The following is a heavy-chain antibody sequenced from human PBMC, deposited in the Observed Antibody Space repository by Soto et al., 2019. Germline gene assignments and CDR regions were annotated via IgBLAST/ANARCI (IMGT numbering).Heavy chain of an antibody. D-gene: IGHD1-26*01. CDR3: ARLVGPTSSDNWFDP. V-gene: IGHV1-18*01. Sequence: QVKLVQSGAEVKKPGASVKVSCETSGYTFFSYGITWVRQAPGQGLEWMGWVSGYNGHTNYAQKFQGRVTMTRDISTTTAYMELRNLRAVDTAVYYCARLVGPTSSDNWFDPWGQGTLVTVSS. CDR2: VSGYNGHT. CDR1: GYTFFSYG. J-gene: IGHJ5*02.